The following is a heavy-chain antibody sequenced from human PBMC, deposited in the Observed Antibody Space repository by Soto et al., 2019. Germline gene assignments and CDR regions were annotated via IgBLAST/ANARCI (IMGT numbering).Heavy chain of an antibody. D-gene: IGHD6-13*01. CDR1: GYTFTGYY. CDR3: ARVGLIAAAGSYAFYI. CDR2: INPNSGGT. V-gene: IGHV1-2*04. Sequence: ASVKVSCEASGYTFTGYYMHWVRQAPGQGLEWMGWINPNSGGTNYAQKFQGWVTMTRDTSISTAYMELSRLRSDDTAVYYCARVGLIAAAGSYAFYIWGQGTMVTVSS. J-gene: IGHJ3*02.